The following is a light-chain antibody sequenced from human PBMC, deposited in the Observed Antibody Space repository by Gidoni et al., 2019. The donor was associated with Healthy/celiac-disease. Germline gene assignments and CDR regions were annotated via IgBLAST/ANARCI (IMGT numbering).Light chain of an antibody. CDR1: SSNIGAGYD. CDR2: GNS. J-gene: IGLJ2*01. CDR3: QSYDSSLSGSV. V-gene: IGLV1-40*01. Sequence: QSVLTQPPSVSVAPGPRVTISCTGSSSNIGAGYDVHWYKQLPGTAPKLLIYGNSNRPSGVPDRFSGSKSGTSASLAITGLQAEDEADYYCQSYDSSLSGSVFGGGTKLTVL.